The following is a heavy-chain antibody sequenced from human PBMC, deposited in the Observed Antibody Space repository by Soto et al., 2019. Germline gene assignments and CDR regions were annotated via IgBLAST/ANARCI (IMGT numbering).Heavy chain of an antibody. CDR3: ARDPNRYYDKYYFDY. CDR2: IYTSGGT. J-gene: IGHJ4*02. D-gene: IGHD3-9*01. CDR1: GCSISSYY. V-gene: IGHV4-4*07. Sequence: PSLTCTVPGCSISSYYWSWNQQPHGKRLECIGRIYTSGGTNYNPSLKSRVTMSVDTSKNQFSLKLSSVTAADTAVYYCARDPNRYYDKYYFDYCGQGTRV.